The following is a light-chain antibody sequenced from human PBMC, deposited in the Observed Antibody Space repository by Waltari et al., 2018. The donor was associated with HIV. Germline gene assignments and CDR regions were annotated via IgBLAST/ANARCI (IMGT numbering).Light chain of an antibody. J-gene: IGKJ2*01. CDR1: QSVSDC. CDR3: RQRNGWLPYT. CDR2: DQS. V-gene: IGKV3D-11*02. Sequence: EIVLTQSPATLSLSPGERATLSCRASQSVSDCLAGSQQKHAQPPLIFIYDQSHTAPPITARCSSSGAGADVTITISSLEPEDDAVEYCRQRNGWLPYTFGLGTKLEI.